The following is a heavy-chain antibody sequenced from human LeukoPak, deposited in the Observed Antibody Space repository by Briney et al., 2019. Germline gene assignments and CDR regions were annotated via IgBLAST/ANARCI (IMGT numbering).Heavy chain of an antibody. D-gene: IGHD3-10*01. CDR3: ARAPSYYYAGRGADY. Sequence: PSETLSLTCAVYGGSFSGYYWSWIRQPPGKGLEWTGEINHSGSTNYNPSLKSRVTISVDTSKNQFSLKLSSVTAADTAVYYCARAPSYYYAGRGADYWGQGTLVTVSS. CDR2: INHSGST. V-gene: IGHV4-34*01. CDR1: GGSFSGYY. J-gene: IGHJ4*02.